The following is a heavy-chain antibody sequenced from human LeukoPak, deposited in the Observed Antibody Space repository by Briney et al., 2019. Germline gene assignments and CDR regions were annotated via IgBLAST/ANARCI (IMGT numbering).Heavy chain of an antibody. Sequence: PSETLSLTCAVYGGSFSGYYWSWIRQPPGKGLEWIGYIYHSGSSYYNPSLKSRVTISIDTSRNQFSLKLSSVTAADMAVYYCARGSEVFPYYFDYWGQGTLITVSS. D-gene: IGHD2-21*01. CDR3: ARGSEVFPYYFDY. CDR1: GGSFSGYY. CDR2: IYHSGSS. V-gene: IGHV4-34*01. J-gene: IGHJ4*02.